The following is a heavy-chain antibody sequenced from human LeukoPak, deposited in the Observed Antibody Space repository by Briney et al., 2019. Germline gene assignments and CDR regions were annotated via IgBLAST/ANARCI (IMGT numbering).Heavy chain of an antibody. Sequence: GASVKVSCXASGYTFTGYYMHWVRQAPGQGLEWMGWINPNSGGTNYAQKFQGRVTMTRDTSISTAYMELSRLRSDDTAVYYCARRIGLGGCGNWFDPWGQGTLVTVSS. CDR2: INPNSGGT. V-gene: IGHV1-2*02. CDR3: ARRIGLGGCGNWFDP. D-gene: IGHD3-16*01. J-gene: IGHJ5*02. CDR1: GYTFTGYY.